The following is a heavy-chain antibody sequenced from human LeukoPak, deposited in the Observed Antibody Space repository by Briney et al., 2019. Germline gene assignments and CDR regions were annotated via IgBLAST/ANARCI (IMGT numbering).Heavy chain of an antibody. Sequence: SQTLSLTCTVSGGSLSSGDYYWSWIRQPPGKGLEWIGYIYYSGSTYYNPSLKSRVTISVDTSKNQFSLKLSSVTAADTAVYYCARGAPSWIQLWSANFDYWGQGTLVTVSS. CDR2: IYYSGST. J-gene: IGHJ4*02. D-gene: IGHD5-18*01. CDR1: GGSLSSGDYY. CDR3: ARGAPSWIQLWSANFDY. V-gene: IGHV4-30-4*08.